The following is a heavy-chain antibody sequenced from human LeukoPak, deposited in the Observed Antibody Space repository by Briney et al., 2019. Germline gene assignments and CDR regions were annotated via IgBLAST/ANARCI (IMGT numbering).Heavy chain of an antibody. D-gene: IGHD5-18*01. J-gene: IGHJ4*02. CDR2: IYYSKNT. Sequence: PSETLSLTCTVSGGSISSSSAYWGWIRQPPGKWLEWIGSIYYSKNTYYNPSLKSRVTIYADTSKNQFSLTLGSVSATDTAVYYCVSPRGFSYGYFDYWGQGTLVTVSS. V-gene: IGHV4-39*01. CDR3: VSPRGFSYGYFDY. CDR1: GGSISSSSAY.